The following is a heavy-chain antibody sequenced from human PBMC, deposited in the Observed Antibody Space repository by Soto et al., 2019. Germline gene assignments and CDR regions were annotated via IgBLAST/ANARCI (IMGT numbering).Heavy chain of an antibody. J-gene: IGHJ6*03. CDR3: ARSMVRGVMGYYYYYMDV. CDR2: IYYSGST. CDR1: GGSISSYY. Sequence: SETLSLTCTVSGGSISSYYWSWIRQPPGKGLEWIGYIYYSGSTNYNPSLKSRVTISVDTSKNQFSLKLSSVTAADTAVYYCARSMVRGVMGYYYYYMDVWGKGTTVTVSS. D-gene: IGHD3-10*01. V-gene: IGHV4-59*01.